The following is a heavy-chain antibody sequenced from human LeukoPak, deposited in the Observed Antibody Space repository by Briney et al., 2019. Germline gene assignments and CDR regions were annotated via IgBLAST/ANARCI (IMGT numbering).Heavy chain of an antibody. CDR3: AREVGGQLWFGYFDY. Sequence: PGGSLRLSCAASGFTFSSYSMNWVRQAPGKGLEWVSSISSSSSYIYYADSVKGRFTISRDNSKNTLYLQMNSLRAEDTAVYYCAREVGGQLWFGYFDYWGQGTLVTVSS. CDR2: ISSSSSYI. CDR1: GFTFSSYS. V-gene: IGHV3-21*01. J-gene: IGHJ4*02. D-gene: IGHD5-18*01.